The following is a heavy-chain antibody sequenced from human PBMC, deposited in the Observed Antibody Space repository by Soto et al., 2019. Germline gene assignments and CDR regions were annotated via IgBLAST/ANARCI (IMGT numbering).Heavy chain of an antibody. V-gene: IGHV1-46*03. CDR3: ARGFCSGGSCSFDY. D-gene: IGHD2-15*01. CDR1: GYTFTSYY. J-gene: IGHJ4*02. Sequence: QVQLVQSGAEVKKPGASLKVSCKASGYTFTSYYMHWVRQAPGHGLEWMGIINPSGGSTSYAQKFQGSVTMSRDTSTSTVYMELSSLRSEDTAVYYCARGFCSGGSCSFDYWGQGTLVTVSS. CDR2: INPSGGST.